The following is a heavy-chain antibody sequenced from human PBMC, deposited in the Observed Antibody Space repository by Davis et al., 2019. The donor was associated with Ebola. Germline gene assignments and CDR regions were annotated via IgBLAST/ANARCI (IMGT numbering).Heavy chain of an antibody. J-gene: IGHJ4*02. Sequence: ASVKVSCKASGYIFTTYAMHWVRQAPGQRLEWMGWVHGGNGNTKYSQRFQGRVTITTDTSASTAYLDLSSLGSDETAVFYCARATFGYNSGWYADYWGQGTLVTVSS. D-gene: IGHD6-19*01. CDR2: VHGGNGNT. CDR1: GYIFTTYA. V-gene: IGHV1-3*01. CDR3: ARATFGYNSGWYADY.